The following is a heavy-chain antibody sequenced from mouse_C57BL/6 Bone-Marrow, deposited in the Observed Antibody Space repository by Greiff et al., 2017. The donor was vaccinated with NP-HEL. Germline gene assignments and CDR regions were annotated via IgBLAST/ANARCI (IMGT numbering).Heavy chain of an antibody. CDR2: IDPENGDT. CDR3: RGYFDV. Sequence: EVQRVESGAELVRPGASVKLSCTASGFNIKDDYMHWVKQRPEQGLEWIGWIDPENGDTEYASKFQGKATITADTSSNTAYLQLSSLTSEDTAVYYCRGYFDVWGTGTTVTVSS. V-gene: IGHV14-4*01. J-gene: IGHJ1*03. CDR1: GFNIKDDY.